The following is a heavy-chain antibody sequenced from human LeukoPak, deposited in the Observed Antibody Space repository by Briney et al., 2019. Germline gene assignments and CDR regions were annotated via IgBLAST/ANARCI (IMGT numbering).Heavy chain of an antibody. CDR3: ARATKPDIVVVPAAPPDY. CDR2: INHSGST. Sequence: SETLSLTCAVYGGSFSGYYWSWIRQPPGEGLEWIGEINHSGSTNYNPSLKSRVTISVDTSKNQFSLKLRSVTAADTAVYYCARATKPDIVVVPAAPPDYWGQGTLVTVSS. J-gene: IGHJ4*02. CDR1: GGSFSGYY. D-gene: IGHD2-2*01. V-gene: IGHV4-34*01.